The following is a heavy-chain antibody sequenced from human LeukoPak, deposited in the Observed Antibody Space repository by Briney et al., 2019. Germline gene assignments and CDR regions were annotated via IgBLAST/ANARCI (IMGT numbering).Heavy chain of an antibody. CDR1: GYSFTSYW. CDR2: IYPGDSDT. D-gene: IGHD3-22*01. J-gene: IGHJ4*02. Sequence: GESLKISCKGSGYSFTSYWIGWVRQMPGKGLEWMGIIYPGDSDTRYSPSLQGQVTISADKSISTAYLQWSSLKASDTAMYYCASTYYYDSSGYYPLDYWGQGTLVTVSS. CDR3: ASTYYYDSSGYYPLDY. V-gene: IGHV5-51*01.